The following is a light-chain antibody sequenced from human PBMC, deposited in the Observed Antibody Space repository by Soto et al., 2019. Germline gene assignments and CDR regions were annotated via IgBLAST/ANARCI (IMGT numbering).Light chain of an antibody. Sequence: QSVLTQPPSVSGAPGQRVTISCTGSGSNIGAGFDVHWYQQLPGRAPKLLIYGNTNRPSGVPDRFSGSKSGTSASLAITGLQAEDDADYYCQSYDSSLTGSVFGGGTQLTVL. CDR1: GSNIGAGFD. J-gene: IGLJ3*02. CDR3: QSYDSSLTGSV. V-gene: IGLV1-40*01. CDR2: GNT.